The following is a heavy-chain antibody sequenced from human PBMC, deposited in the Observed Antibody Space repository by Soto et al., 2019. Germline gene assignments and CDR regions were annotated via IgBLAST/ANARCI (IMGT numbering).Heavy chain of an antibody. CDR2: ISAYNGNT. D-gene: IGHD3-10*01. Sequence: ASVKVSCKASGQSFTSYGISWVRQAPGQGLEWMGWISAYNGNTNYAQKLQGRVTMTTDTSTSTAYMELRSLTSDDTALYYCARVAGSGSGSRHFDNWGQGTLVTVSS. CDR1: GQSFTSYG. CDR3: ARVAGSGSGSRHFDN. J-gene: IGHJ4*02. V-gene: IGHV1-18*01.